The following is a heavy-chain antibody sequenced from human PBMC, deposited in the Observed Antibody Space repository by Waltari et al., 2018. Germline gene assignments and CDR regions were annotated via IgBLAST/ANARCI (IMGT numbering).Heavy chain of an antibody. CDR1: GFTFSSYS. D-gene: IGHD7-27*01. J-gene: IGHJ4*02. CDR2: ISSTGTYT. V-gene: IGHV3-21*01. CDR3: ATGGWGFYLDN. Sequence: EVQLVESGGDLVKPGGSLRLSCAASGFTFSSYSMNWVLQAPGKGLEWISSISSTGTYTHYADSVKGRFTISRDNAKNSLYLQMNSLRAEDTGVYWCATGGWGFYLDNWGQGTLVTFSS.